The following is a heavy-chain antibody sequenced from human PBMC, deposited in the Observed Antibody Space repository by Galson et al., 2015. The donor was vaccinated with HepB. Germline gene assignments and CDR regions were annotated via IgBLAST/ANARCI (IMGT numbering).Heavy chain of an antibody. J-gene: IGHJ4*02. Sequence: SLRLSCAASGFTFSHYWMSWVRQAPGKGLEWVANINGDESKKYYVGSMKGRFTISRDNAKSSLFLQLNSLRAEDTAVYYCARIGNWDTDCSFDYWGQGTLVSVSS. V-gene: IGHV3-7*03. CDR1: GFTFSHYW. CDR3: ARIGNWDTDCSFDY. D-gene: IGHD2-21*02. CDR2: INGDESKK.